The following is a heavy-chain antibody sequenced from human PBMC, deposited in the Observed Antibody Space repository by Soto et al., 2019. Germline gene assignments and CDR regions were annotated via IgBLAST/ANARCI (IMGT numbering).Heavy chain of an antibody. CDR1: RFAFNNYA. CDR3: AKGNLVVPAAIYSMDV. D-gene: IGHD2-2*02. J-gene: IGHJ6*02. CDR2: ISGSGGST. V-gene: IGHV3-23*01. Sequence: EVQLLESGGGLVQPGGSLRLSCAASRFAFNNYAMSWVRQAPGKGPEWVSGISGSGGSTYYADSVKGRFTISRDNSKNALYLQMNSLRAEDTAVYYCAKGNLVVPAAIYSMDVWGQGTTVTVSS.